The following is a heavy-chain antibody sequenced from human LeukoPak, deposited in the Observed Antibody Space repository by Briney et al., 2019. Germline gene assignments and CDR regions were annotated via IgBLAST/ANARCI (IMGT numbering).Heavy chain of an antibody. D-gene: IGHD3-10*01. V-gene: IGHV3-15*01. CDR1: GFTVSSNY. J-gene: IGHJ4*02. CDR3: TTGITMFDY. Sequence: GGSLRLSCAASGFTVSSNYMSWVRQAPGKGLEWVGRIKSKTDGGTTDYAAPVKGRFTISRDDSKNTLYLQMNSLKTEDTAAYYCTTGITMFDYWGQETLVTVSS. CDR2: IKSKTDGGTT.